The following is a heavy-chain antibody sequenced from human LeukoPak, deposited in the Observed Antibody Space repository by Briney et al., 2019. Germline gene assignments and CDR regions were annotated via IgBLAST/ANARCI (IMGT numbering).Heavy chain of an antibody. D-gene: IGHD4-17*01. J-gene: IGHJ4*02. CDR1: GFTFTIYT. Sequence: GGSLRLSCAASGFTFTIYTMNWVRQAPGRGLEWVSSISSTGNNIYYADSVKGRFTISRDNAKVSLYLEMNGLRAEDTAVYYCARGLRRGDYWGQGTLATVSS. CDR2: ISSTGNNI. CDR3: ARGLRRGDY. V-gene: IGHV3-21*01.